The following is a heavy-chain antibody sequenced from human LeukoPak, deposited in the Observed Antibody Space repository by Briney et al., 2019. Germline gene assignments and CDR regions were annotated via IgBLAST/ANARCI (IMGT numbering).Heavy chain of an antibody. V-gene: IGHV1-2*02. CDR2: INPNSGGT. J-gene: IGHJ6*03. Sequence: ASVKVSCKASGYFFTGYYIHWVRQAPGQGLEWMGWINPNSGGTNYAQNFQGRVTMTRDTSISTAYMELSRLRSDDTAVYYCARDHSSGWFNRVGSYYYYMDVWGKGTTVSVSS. CDR3: ARDHSSGWFNRVGSYYYYMDV. D-gene: IGHD6-19*01. CDR1: GYFFTGYY.